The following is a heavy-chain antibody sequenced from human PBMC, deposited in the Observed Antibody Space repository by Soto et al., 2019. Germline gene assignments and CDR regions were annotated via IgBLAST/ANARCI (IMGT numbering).Heavy chain of an antibody. CDR1: GVSPDNFF. V-gene: IGHV4-59*01. Sequence: QVQLQESGPGLLRPSETLSLTGNVSGVSPDNFFWSWIRQTPGRGLECLGYVSQGGAAPDRSEGATTGYNPSLESRATISLDVPRNQFSLRLTSVTAADTAVYYCARDRGGITVSSKPLGEWFDPWGQGTLVSVSS. CDR2: VSQGGAAPDRSEGATT. J-gene: IGHJ5*02. D-gene: IGHD6-19*01. CDR3: ARDRGGITVSSKPLGEWFDP.